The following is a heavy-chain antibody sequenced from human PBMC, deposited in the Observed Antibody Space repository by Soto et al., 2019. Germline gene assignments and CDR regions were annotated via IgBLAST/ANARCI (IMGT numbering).Heavy chain of an antibody. Sequence: NPSETLSLTCAVSGGSINSSDYSWSWIRQPPGKGLEWIGFIYQSGSTYYSPSLKSRVTISLDRSKNQFSLKLSSVTAADTAVYYCAREVLYYDSSGYSWDDAFDIWGQGTLVTVSS. CDR1: GGSINSSDYS. D-gene: IGHD3-22*01. V-gene: IGHV4-30-2*01. CDR3: AREVLYYDSSGYSWDDAFDI. CDR2: IYQSGST. J-gene: IGHJ3*02.